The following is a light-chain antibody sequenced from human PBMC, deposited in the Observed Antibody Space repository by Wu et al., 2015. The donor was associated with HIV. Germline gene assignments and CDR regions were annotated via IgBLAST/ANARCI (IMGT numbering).Light chain of an antibody. CDR1: QDISSY. V-gene: IGKV1-8*01. J-gene: IGKJ1*01. Sequence: AIQMTQSPSSLSASTGDRVTITCRASQDISSYLAWYQQKPGRAPSLLIYAASTLQSGVPSRFSGSGSGTDFTLTISCLQSEDFATYYCQQYYSYPQRFGQGTKVEIK. CDR3: QQYYSYPQR. CDR2: AAS.